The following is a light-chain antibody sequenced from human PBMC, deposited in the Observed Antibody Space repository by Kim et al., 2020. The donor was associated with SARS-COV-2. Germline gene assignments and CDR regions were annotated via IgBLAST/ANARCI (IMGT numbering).Light chain of an antibody. V-gene: IGKV3-15*01. CDR1: QRVSSR. CDR3: QQYDNWPPT. Sequence: VSPGERAPVSCRASQRVSSRLAWYQQRPGQALRLLIYGASTRATDIPARFSGRESGTEFTLTITGLQSEDFAVYYCQQYDNWPPTFGQGTKVDIK. J-gene: IGKJ1*01. CDR2: GAS.